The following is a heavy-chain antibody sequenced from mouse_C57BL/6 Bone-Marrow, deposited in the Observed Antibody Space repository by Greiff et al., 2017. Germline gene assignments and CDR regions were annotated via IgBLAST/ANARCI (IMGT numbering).Heavy chain of an antibody. D-gene: IGHD2-4*01. V-gene: IGHV5-6*02. CDR3: ARHEGLRRSFAY. CDR2: ISSGGSYT. J-gene: IGHJ3*01. Sequence: EVKLVESGGDLVKPGGSLKLSCAASGFTFSSYGMSWVRQTPDKRLEWVATISSGGSYTYYPDSVKGRFTISRDNAKNTLYLQMSSLKSEDTAMYYCARHEGLRRSFAYWGQGTLVTVSA. CDR1: GFTFSSYG.